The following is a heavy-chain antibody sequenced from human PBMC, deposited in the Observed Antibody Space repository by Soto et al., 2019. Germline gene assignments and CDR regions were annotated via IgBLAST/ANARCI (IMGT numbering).Heavy chain of an antibody. D-gene: IGHD6-13*01. Sequence: GGSLRLSCAASGFTFSSYAMSWVRQAPGKGLEWVSTISGSGGSTYYADSVKGRFTVSRDNSESTLYLPMISLRAEDTAVYYCATEQGIAGGGYYIDYWGQGTLVTVSS. J-gene: IGHJ4*02. V-gene: IGHV3-23*01. CDR3: ATEQGIAGGGYYIDY. CDR2: ISGSGGST. CDR1: GFTFSSYA.